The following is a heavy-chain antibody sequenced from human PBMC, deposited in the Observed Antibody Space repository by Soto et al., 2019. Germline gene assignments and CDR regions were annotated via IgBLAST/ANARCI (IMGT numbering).Heavy chain of an antibody. V-gene: IGHV3-7*03. J-gene: IGHJ6*02. CDR1: GFTFSSYW. CDR3: ASSPYPSYYYYGMDV. CDR2: IKEDGSEK. Sequence: PGGSLRLSCEASGFTFSSYWMSWVRQAPGKGLEWVANIKEDGSEKYYVDSVKGRFTISRANAKNSLFLQMNSLRAEDTAVYYCASSPYPSYYYYGMDVWGQGTTVTVSS.